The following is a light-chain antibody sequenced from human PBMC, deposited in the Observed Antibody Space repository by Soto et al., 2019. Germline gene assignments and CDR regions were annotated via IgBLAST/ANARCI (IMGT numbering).Light chain of an antibody. CDR1: SSDVGGYNF. V-gene: IGLV2-8*01. CDR2: EVS. J-gene: IGLJ3*02. CDR3: SSYAGSTTWV. Sequence: QSILTQPPSASGSPGQSVTISCTGTSSDVGGYNFVSWYQQHPGKAPKLMIYEVSKWPSGVPDRFSGSKSGNTASLTVSGLQAEDEADYYCSSYAGSTTWVFGGGTKLTVL.